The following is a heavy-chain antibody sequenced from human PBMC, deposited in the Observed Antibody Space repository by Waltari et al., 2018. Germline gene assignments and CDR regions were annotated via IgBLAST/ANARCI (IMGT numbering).Heavy chain of an antibody. J-gene: IGHJ6*02. CDR2: VFQTGVA. CDR1: GASITRGGYW. V-gene: IGHV4-61*02. CDR3: ARDRPGVSSSSPHYLHGMDV. Sequence: QVQLQESGPGLVKPSQTLSLNCSVSGASITRGGYWWTWVRLSAGKGLEWVGQVFQTGVANYGPSLRSRVTMSLDTSRNDFSLRLTSVTAADTAIYFCARDRPGVSSSSPHYLHGMDVWGQGTMVTVSS. D-gene: IGHD6-6*01.